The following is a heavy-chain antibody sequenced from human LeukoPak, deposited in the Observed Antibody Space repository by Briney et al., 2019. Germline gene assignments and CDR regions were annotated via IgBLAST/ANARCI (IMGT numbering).Heavy chain of an antibody. CDR3: ARNDASGLDY. D-gene: IGHD3-10*01. CDR1: RYTFTNYY. J-gene: IGHJ4*02. Sequence: GASVKVSCRASRYTFTNYYMHWVRPAPGQGLEWMGLINPIGGSTSYAQKFQGRVTMTRDTSTSTVYMELSSLRAEDTAVYYCARNDASGLDYWGQGTLVTVSS. CDR2: INPIGGST. V-gene: IGHV1-46*03.